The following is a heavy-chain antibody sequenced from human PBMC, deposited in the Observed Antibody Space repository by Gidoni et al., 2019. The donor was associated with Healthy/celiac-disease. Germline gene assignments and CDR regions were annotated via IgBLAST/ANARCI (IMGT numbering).Heavy chain of an antibody. CDR1: GFTFSSYS. CDR3: ARDRESYYDSSGQSGYYYGMDV. V-gene: IGHV3-21*01. CDR2: SSSSSSYI. D-gene: IGHD3-22*01. J-gene: IGHJ6*02. Sequence: EVQLVESGGGLVKPGGSLRLSCAASGFTFSSYSMNWVRQAPGKGLEWVSSSSSSSSYIYYADSVKGRFTISRDNAKNSLYLQMNSLRAEDTAVYYCARDRESYYDSSGQSGYYYGMDVWGQGTTVTVSS.